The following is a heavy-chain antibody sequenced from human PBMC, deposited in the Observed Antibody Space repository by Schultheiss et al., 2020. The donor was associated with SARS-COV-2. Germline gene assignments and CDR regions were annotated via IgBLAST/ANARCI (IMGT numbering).Heavy chain of an antibody. CDR3: ARADYGSGSPLDY. D-gene: IGHD3-10*01. CDR2: IYYSGST. CDR1: GYSISSGYY. J-gene: IGHJ4*02. V-gene: IGHV4-38-2*01. Sequence: SETLSLTCAVSGYSISSGYYWGWIRQPPGKGLEWIGSIYYSGSTYYNPSLKSRVTISVDTSKNQFSLKLSSVTAADTAVYYCARADYGSGSPLDYWGQGTLVTVSS.